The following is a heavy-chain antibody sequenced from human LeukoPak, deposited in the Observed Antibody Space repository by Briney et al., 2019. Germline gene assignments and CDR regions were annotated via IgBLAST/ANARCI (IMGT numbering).Heavy chain of an antibody. Sequence: SETLSLTCAVYGGSFSGYYWSWIRQPPGKGLEWIGEINHSGSTNYNPSLKSRVTISVDTSKNQFSLKLSSVTAADTAVYYCARYGPRNYDFWSGSPRRNWFDPWGQGTLVTVSS. CDR1: GGSFSGYY. CDR3: ARYGPRNYDFWSGSPRRNWFDP. J-gene: IGHJ5*02. V-gene: IGHV4-34*01. CDR2: INHSGST. D-gene: IGHD3-3*01.